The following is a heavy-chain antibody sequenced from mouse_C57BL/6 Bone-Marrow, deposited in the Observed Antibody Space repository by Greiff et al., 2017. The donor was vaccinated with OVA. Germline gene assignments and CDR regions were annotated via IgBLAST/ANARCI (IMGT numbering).Heavy chain of an antibody. V-gene: IGHV1-82*01. CDR1: GYAFSSSW. J-gene: IGHJ3*01. CDR3: ARSGAYNNSQAWFAY. Sequence: QVQLQQSGPELVKPGASVKISCKASGYAFSSSWMNWVKQRPGKGLEWIGRIYPGDGDTNYNGKFKGKATLTADKSSSTAYMQLSSLTSEDSAVYFCARSGAYNNSQAWFAYWGQKALVTVSA. CDR2: IYPGDGDT. D-gene: IGHD3-3*01.